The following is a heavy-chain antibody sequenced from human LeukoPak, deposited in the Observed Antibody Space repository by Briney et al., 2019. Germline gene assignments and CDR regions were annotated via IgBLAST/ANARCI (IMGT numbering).Heavy chain of an antibody. D-gene: IGHD6-13*01. J-gene: IGHJ4*02. CDR1: GYTFTSYD. CDR2: MNPNSGGT. CDR3: ARDRQGIGYEDYYFDY. V-gene: IGHV1-2*02. Sequence: ASVKVSCKASGYTFTSYDINWVRQATGQGLGWMGWMNPNSGGTNYAQKFQGRVTMTRDTSISTAYMELSRLRSDDTAVYYCARDRQGIGYEDYYFDYWGQGTLVTVSS.